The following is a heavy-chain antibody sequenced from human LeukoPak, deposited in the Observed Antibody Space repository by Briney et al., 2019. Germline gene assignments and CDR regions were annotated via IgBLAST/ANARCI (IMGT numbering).Heavy chain of an antibody. CDR1: GFTFSSYW. Sequence: TGGSLRLSCAASGFTFSSYWMHWVRQAPGKGLEWVSVIYSGGSTYYADSVKGRFTISRDNSKNTLYLQMNSLRAEDTAVYYCAREGYARGAFDIWGQGTMVTVSS. CDR2: IYSGGST. J-gene: IGHJ3*02. CDR3: AREGYARGAFDI. V-gene: IGHV3-66*01. D-gene: IGHD3-10*01.